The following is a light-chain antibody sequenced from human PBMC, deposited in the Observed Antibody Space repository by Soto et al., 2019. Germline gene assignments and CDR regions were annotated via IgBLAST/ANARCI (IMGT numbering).Light chain of an antibody. V-gene: IGKV3-20*01. J-gene: IGKJ1*01. Sequence: EIVLTQSPGTLSLSPGERATLSCRASQSVSSNYLAWYQQKPGQAPRLLIYGASSRATGIPDRFSGSGSGAGFTLTISRLEPEDCAVYYWQQYGSSPRTFGQGTKVEIK. CDR2: GAS. CDR3: QQYGSSPRT. CDR1: QSVSSNY.